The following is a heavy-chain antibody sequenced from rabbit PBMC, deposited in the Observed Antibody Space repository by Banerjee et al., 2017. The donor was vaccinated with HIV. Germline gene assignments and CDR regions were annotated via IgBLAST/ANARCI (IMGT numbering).Heavy chain of an antibody. CDR2: IYAGSSGST. Sequence: QEQLEESGGDLVKPEGSLTLTCTASGFSFSSSYWICWVRQAPGKGLEWIACIYAGSSGSTYYASWAKGRFTISKTSSTTVALQMTSLTAADTATYFCARAERYAGYVDYGYVKGFTLWGPGTLVTVS. D-gene: IGHD7-1*01. CDR1: GFSFSSSYW. V-gene: IGHV1S45*01. CDR3: ARAERYAGYVDYGYVKGFTL. J-gene: IGHJ4*01.